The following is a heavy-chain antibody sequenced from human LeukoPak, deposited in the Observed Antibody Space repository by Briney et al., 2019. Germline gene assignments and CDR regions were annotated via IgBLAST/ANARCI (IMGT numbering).Heavy chain of an antibody. CDR2: ISGSGGST. V-gene: IGHV3-23*01. D-gene: IGHD1-26*01. CDR3: AKAQWELLPPIDY. J-gene: IGHJ4*02. CDR1: GFTFGCNS. Sequence: GGKLSCNCAASGFTFGCNSLRWVHQDTGKGLEWVSAISGSGGSTYYADSVKGRFTISRDNSKNTLYLQMNSLRAEDTAVYYCAKAQWELLPPIDYWGQGTLVTVSS.